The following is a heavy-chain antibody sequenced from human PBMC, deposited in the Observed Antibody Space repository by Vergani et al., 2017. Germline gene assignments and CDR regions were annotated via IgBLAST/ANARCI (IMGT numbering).Heavy chain of an antibody. CDR2: ISGSGGST. V-gene: IGHV3-23*01. CDR3: AKDRGEWYQLLRLYFDY. J-gene: IGHJ4*02. CDR1: GFTFSSYA. Sequence: EVQLLESGGGLVQPGGSLRLSCAASGFTFSSYAMSWVRKAPGKGLEWVSAISGSGGSTYYADSVKGRFTISRDNSKNTLYLQMNSLRAEDTAVYYCAKDRGEWYQLLRLYFDYWGQGTLVTVSS. D-gene: IGHD2-2*01.